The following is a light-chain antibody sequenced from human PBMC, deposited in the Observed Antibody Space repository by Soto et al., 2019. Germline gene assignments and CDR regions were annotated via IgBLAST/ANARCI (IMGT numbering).Light chain of an antibody. CDR1: ESISRH. V-gene: IGKV1-39*01. CDR3: QQSYSTLSST. CDR2: AAS. J-gene: IGKJ5*01. Sequence: DIQMTQSPSSLSASVGDRVTITCRASESISRHLNWYQQKPGKAPKLLIYAASSLQNGVPSRFSGSGSVTDVTLTISNLQPEYFATYYCQQSYSTLSSTFGQGTRLEIK.